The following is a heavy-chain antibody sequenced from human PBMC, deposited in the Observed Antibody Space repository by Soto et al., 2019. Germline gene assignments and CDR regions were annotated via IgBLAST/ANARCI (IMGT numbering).Heavy chain of an antibody. J-gene: IGHJ6*02. CDR3: ARGAYDFWGGYFTTEENYYYYGMDV. V-gene: IGHV3-13*01. D-gene: IGHD3-3*01. Sequence: GGSLRLSCAASGFTFSSYDMHWVRQATGKGLEWVSAIGTAGDTYYPGSVEGRFNISRENAKNSLYLQTNSLRAEDTAVYYCARGAYDFWGGYFTTEENYYYYGMDVWGQGTTVTVSS. CDR1: GFTFSSYD. CDR2: IGTAGDT.